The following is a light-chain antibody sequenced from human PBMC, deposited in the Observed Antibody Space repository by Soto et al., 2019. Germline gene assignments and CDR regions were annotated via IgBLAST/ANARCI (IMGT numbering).Light chain of an antibody. CDR1: QNIGSY. J-gene: IGKJ3*01. CDR3: QQSYITPF. CDR2: GAS. Sequence: DIQMTQSPPSLSASVGDRVAITCRASQNIGSYLNWYQQKHGKAPRLLIYGASSLQSGVPSRFIGSGSGTDFTLTISSLQPEDVATYYCQQSYITPFFGPGTKVDVK. V-gene: IGKV1-39*01.